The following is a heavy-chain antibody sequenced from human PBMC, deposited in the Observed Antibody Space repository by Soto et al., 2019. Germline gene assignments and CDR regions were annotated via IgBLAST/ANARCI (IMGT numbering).Heavy chain of an antibody. CDR1: GDTFTAYY. CDR3: ATITGTTGPYGMDI. D-gene: IGHD1-7*01. V-gene: IGHV1-2*04. CDR2: INPNSGGT. Sequence: ASVKVSCKASGDTFTAYYMHWVRQAPGQGLEWMGWINPNSGGTNFAQKFQGWVTMTRDTSISTAYMELSRLRSDDTAVYYCATITGTTGPYGMDIWGQGTTVTVS. J-gene: IGHJ6*01.